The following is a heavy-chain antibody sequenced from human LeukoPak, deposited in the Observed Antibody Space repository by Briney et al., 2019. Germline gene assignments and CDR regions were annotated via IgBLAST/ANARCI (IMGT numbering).Heavy chain of an antibody. CDR1: GGSISSGDYY. D-gene: IGHD3-3*01. Sequence: SQTLSLTCTVSGGSISSGDYYWRWIRQPPGKGLEWIGYIYYSGSTYYNPSLKSRVTISVDTSKNQFSLKLSSVTAADTAVYYCAREGSGAAMMVFDYWGQGTLVTVSS. CDR3: AREGSGAAMMVFDY. CDR2: IYYSGST. V-gene: IGHV4-30-4*01. J-gene: IGHJ4*02.